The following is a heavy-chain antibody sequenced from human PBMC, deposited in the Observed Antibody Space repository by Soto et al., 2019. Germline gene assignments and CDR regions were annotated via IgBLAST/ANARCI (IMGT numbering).Heavy chain of an antibody. CDR2: ISVYNGNT. CDR3: ARAYDFWSGYLNFDY. CDR1: GYTFTSYG. J-gene: IGHJ4*02. D-gene: IGHD3-3*01. Sequence: GASVKVSCKASGYTFTSYGISWVRQAPGQGLEWMGWISVYNGNTNYVQKLQGRVTMTTDTSTSTAYMELRSLRSDDTAVYYCARAYDFWSGYLNFDYWGQGTLVTVSS. V-gene: IGHV1-18*01.